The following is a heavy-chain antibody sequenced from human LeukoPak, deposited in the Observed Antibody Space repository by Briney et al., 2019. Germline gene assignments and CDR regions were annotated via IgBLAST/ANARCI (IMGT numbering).Heavy chain of an antibody. CDR1: GGSISSYY. V-gene: IGHV4-4*09. CDR3: ARDRTDAFDI. CDR2: IYTSGST. Sequence: SETLSLTCSVSGGSISSYYWSWIRQPPGKGLEWIGYIYTSGSTNYNPSLKSRVTISVDTSKNQFSLKLSSATAADTAVYYCARDRTDAFDIWGQGTMVTVSS. J-gene: IGHJ3*02.